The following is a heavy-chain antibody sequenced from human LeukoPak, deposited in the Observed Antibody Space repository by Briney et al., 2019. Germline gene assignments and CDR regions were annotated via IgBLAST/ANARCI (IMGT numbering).Heavy chain of an antibody. CDR1: GFTFSRYA. CDR3: ARSRNYGDYAGYYMDV. CDR2: ISDSGDST. J-gene: IGHJ6*03. V-gene: IGHV3-23*01. D-gene: IGHD4-17*01. Sequence: GGSLRLSCAASGFTFSRYAMSWVRQAPGKGLEWVSTISDSGDSTYYADSVKGRLAISRDNSKSTLYLQMNSLRAEDTAVYYCARSRNYGDYAGYYMDVWGKGTPVSVSS.